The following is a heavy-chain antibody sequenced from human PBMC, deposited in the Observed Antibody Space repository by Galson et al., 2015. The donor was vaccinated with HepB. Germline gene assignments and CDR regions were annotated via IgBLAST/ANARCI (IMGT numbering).Heavy chain of an antibody. CDR1: GFTFSSYA. CDR2: ISGSGGST. Sequence: SLRLSCAASGFTFSSYAMSWVRQAPGKGLEWVSAISGSGGSTYYAGSVKGRFTISRDNSKNTLYLQMNSLRAEDTAVYYCAKDGTAAGTVFWFDPWGQGTLVTVSS. J-gene: IGHJ5*02. CDR3: AKDGTAAGTVFWFDP. V-gene: IGHV3-23*01. D-gene: IGHD6-13*01.